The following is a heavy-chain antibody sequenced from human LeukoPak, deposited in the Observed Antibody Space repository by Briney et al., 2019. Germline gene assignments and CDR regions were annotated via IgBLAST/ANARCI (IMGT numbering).Heavy chain of an antibody. J-gene: IGHJ6*02. V-gene: IGHV3-7*03. CDR2: INHNGNVN. CDR1: GFTFSSYW. D-gene: IGHD3-16*01. Sequence: GGSLRLSCAASGFTFSSYWLNRARQAPGKGLEWVASINHNGNVNYYVDSVKGRFTISRDNAKNSLYLQMSNLRAEDTAVYFCARGGGLDVWGQGATVTVSS. CDR3: ARGGGLDV.